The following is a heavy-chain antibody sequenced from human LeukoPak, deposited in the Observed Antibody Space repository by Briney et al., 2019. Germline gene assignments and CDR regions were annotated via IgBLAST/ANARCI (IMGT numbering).Heavy chain of an antibody. CDR2: ISSRGDII. J-gene: IGHJ4*02. CDR3: GRDVTPQWISGCVFFAY. CDR1: RFTSSSYV. V-gene: IGHV3-48*03. Sequence: GGSLRPSSASARFTSSSYVMNWGRQAPGKRLEWLSYISSRGDIIHYADAVKRRFTVSRDNAKNALYLQMNSLRAEDTAVFQCGRDVTPQWISGCVFFAYWGVGNLVTVSS. D-gene: IGHD6-19*01.